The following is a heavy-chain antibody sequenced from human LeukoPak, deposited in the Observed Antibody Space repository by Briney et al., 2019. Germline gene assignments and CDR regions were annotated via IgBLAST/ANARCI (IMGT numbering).Heavy chain of an antibody. Sequence: PGGSLRLSCAASGFTFSTYWMHWVRQAPGKGLVWVSRINSDGSTTNYTDSVKGRFSISRDNAKKTLYLQMNSLRAEDTAVYYCARELPFDYWGQGTLVTVSS. V-gene: IGHV3-74*01. D-gene: IGHD1-26*01. CDR2: INSDGSTT. J-gene: IGHJ4*02. CDR1: GFTFSTYW. CDR3: ARELPFDY.